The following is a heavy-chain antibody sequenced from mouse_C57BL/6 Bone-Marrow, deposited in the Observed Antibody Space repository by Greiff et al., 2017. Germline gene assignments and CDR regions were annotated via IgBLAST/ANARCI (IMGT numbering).Heavy chain of an antibody. J-gene: IGHJ4*01. D-gene: IGHD1-1*01. CDR2: ISNLAYSI. Sequence: EVKLMESGGGLVQPGGSLKLSCAASGFTFSDYGMAWVRQAPRKGPEWVAFISNLAYSIYYADTVTGRFTFSRENAKNTLYLEMSSLRSEDTAMYYCARRDGSSSWYAMDDWGKGTSVTVSS. V-gene: IGHV5-15*01. CDR3: ARRDGSSSWYAMDD. CDR1: GFTFSDYG.